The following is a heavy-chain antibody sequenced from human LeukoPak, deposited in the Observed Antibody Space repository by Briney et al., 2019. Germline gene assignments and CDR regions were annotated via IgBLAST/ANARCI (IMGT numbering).Heavy chain of an antibody. Sequence: GGSLRLFCAACGFTFSSYSMNWVRQAPGKGLQGVSSISSSSSYIYYADSVKGRFTISRDNAKNSLYLQMNSLRAEDTAVYYCARGPYSSSWYDWFDHWGQGALVTVSS. D-gene: IGHD6-13*01. J-gene: IGHJ5*02. CDR1: GFTFSSYS. CDR2: ISSSSSYI. V-gene: IGHV3-21*01. CDR3: ARGPYSSSWYDWFDH.